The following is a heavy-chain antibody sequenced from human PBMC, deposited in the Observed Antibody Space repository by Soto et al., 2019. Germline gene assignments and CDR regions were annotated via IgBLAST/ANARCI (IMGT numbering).Heavy chain of an antibody. Sequence: SETLSLTCTVSGGSISSSSYYWGWIRQPPGKGLEWIGSIYYSGSTYYNPSLKSRVTISVDTSKNQFSLKLSSVTAADTAVYYCARHPYSSPFDYWGQGTLVTVSS. CDR2: IYYSGST. V-gene: IGHV4-39*01. J-gene: IGHJ4*02. CDR3: ARHPYSSPFDY. CDR1: GGSISSSSYY. D-gene: IGHD6-13*01.